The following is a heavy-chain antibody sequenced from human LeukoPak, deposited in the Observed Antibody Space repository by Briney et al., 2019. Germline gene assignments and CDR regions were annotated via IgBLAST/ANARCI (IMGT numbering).Heavy chain of an antibody. CDR3: ACIAAAGTRFDY. CDR2: IYYSGNT. V-gene: IGHV4-39*01. Sequence: PSETLSLTCTVSGGSISSSSYYWGWIRQPPGKGLEWIGSIYYSGNTYYNPSLKSRVTISVDTSKNQFSLKLSSVTAADTAVYYCACIAAAGTRFDYWGQGTLVTVSS. D-gene: IGHD6-13*01. CDR1: GGSISSSSYY. J-gene: IGHJ4*02.